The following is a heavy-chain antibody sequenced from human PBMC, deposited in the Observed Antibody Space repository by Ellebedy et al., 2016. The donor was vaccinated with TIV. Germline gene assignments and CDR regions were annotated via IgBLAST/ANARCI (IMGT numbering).Heavy chain of an antibody. CDR2: VSVYSGFT. J-gene: IGHJ6*03. D-gene: IGHD2-2*01. CDR1: GYTFSRYG. CDR3: ARDSGDVIVPTADSRFYYSMDV. Sequence: AASVKVSCKASGYTFSRYGISWVRQAPGQGLEWMAWVSVYSGFTNFAQKFQDRITLTTDTSTSTAYMELRSLRPDDTAVYYCARDSGDVIVPTADSRFYYSMDVWGKGTTVTVSS. V-gene: IGHV1-18*04.